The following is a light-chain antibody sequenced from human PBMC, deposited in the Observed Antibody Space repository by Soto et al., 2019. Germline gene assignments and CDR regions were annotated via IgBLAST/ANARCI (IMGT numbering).Light chain of an antibody. CDR3: QQYGSSPLT. CDR2: GAS. Sequence: EIVLTQSPGTLSLSPGERATLSCRASQSVSSSYLAWYQQKPGQAPRLLIYGASSRATGIPDRFSGSGTGTEFTLTSSIREPDYFAVYYWQQYGSSPLTFGGGTKVEIK. V-gene: IGKV3-20*01. CDR1: QSVSSSY. J-gene: IGKJ4*01.